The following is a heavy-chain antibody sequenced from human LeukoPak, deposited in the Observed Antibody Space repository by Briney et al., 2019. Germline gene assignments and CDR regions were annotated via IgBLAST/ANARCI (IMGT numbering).Heavy chain of an antibody. D-gene: IGHD3-9*01. CDR2: ISYSGGI. Sequence: SETLSLTCTVSGGSISSYYWSWIRQPPGKGLEWIGYISYSGGINYNPSLNSRVIISVDTPKNQFSLKLTSVTAADTAVYYCATADILTGSRFDYWGQGTLVTVSS. CDR1: GGSISSYY. J-gene: IGHJ4*02. V-gene: IGHV4-59*08. CDR3: ATADILTGSRFDY.